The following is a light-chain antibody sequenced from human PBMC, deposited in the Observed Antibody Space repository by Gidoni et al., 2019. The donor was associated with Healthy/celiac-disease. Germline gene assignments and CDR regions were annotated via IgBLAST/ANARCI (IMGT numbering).Light chain of an antibody. CDR2: AAS. Sequence: DIPLTQSPTPLSASVGDRVTITCPASQSISSYLNWYQQKPGKAPKLLIYAASSLQSGVTSRFSGSGSGTDFTLTISSLQPEDFATYYCQQSYSTPRTFGQGTKVEIK. CDR1: QSISSY. CDR3: QQSYSTPRT. J-gene: IGKJ1*01. V-gene: IGKV1-39*01.